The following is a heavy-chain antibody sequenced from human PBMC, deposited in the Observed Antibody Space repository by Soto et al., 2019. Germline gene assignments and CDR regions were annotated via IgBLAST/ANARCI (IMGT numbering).Heavy chain of an antibody. Sequence: GGSLRLSCVASGFSFSRYGMHWVRQAPGKGLEWVAVISYDGGDKYYADSVKGRFTISRDNSKNTLDLQMNSLRGGDTAVYYCAKDTDVVGAAYKFDYWGQGTLVTVSS. CDR1: GFSFSRYG. V-gene: IGHV3-30*18. CDR3: AKDTDVVGAAYKFDY. D-gene: IGHD1-26*01. CDR2: ISYDGGDK. J-gene: IGHJ4*02.